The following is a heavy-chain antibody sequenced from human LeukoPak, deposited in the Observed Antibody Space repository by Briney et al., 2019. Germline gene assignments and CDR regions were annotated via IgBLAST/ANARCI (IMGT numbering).Heavy chain of an antibody. Sequence: GGSLRLSCAASGFTFSSYNMNWVRQAPGKGLEWVSSISSSSSYIYSADSVKGRFTISRDNAKNSLYLQMNSLRAEDTAVYYCAELGITMIGGVWGKGTTVTISS. J-gene: IGHJ6*04. CDR2: ISSSSSYI. CDR3: AELGITMIGGV. CDR1: GFTFSSYN. V-gene: IGHV3-21*01. D-gene: IGHD3-10*02.